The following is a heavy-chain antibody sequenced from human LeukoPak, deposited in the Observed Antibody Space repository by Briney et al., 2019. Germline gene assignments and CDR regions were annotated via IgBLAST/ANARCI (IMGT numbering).Heavy chain of an antibody. V-gene: IGHV3-9*01. D-gene: IGHD2-15*01. J-gene: IGHJ6*03. Sequence: PGGSLRHSCAASGFTFDDYAMHWVRQAPGKGLEWVSGISWNSGSIGYADSVKGRFTTSRDNSKNTVFLQMNSLRAEDTAVYYCARVLSGRGSLYYYHYYMDVWGKGTTVTISS. CDR1: GFTFDDYA. CDR2: ISWNSGSI. CDR3: ARVLSGRGSLYYYHYYMDV.